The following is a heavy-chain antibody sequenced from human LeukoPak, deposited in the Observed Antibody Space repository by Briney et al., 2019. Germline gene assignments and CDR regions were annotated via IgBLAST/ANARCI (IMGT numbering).Heavy chain of an antibody. V-gene: IGHV5-10-1*01. Sequence: GESLRISCKGSGYSFTSYWISWVRQMPGKGLEWMGRIDPSESYTNYSPSFQGHVSISADKSINTAYLQWSSLKAADTAMYYCARELDFGGSNDAFDIWGQGTMVTVSS. D-gene: IGHD4-23*01. CDR1: GYSFTSYW. CDR2: IDPSESYT. J-gene: IGHJ3*02. CDR3: ARELDFGGSNDAFDI.